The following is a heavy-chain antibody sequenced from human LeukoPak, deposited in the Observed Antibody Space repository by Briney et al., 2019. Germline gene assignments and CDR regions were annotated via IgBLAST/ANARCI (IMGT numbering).Heavy chain of an antibody. D-gene: IGHD3-22*01. J-gene: IGHJ4*02. CDR3: ARPFNYYDSSGYPY. CDR1: GYTFTSFD. CDR2: MNPSSGDT. Sequence: ASVRVSCKASGYTFTSFDINWVRQATGQGPEWMGWMNPSSGDTGYAQKFQGRVTITTDESTSTAYMELSSLRSEDTAVYYCARPFNYYDSSGYPYWGQGTLVTVSS. V-gene: IGHV1-8*03.